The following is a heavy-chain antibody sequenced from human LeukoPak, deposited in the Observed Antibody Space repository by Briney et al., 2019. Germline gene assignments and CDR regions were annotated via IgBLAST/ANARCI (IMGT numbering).Heavy chain of an antibody. CDR1: GFTFSNAW. J-gene: IGHJ4*02. CDR3: TTKGSSWYGFDY. CDR2: IKSKTDGGTT. Sequence: PGGSLRLSCAASGFTFSNAWMSWVRQASGKGLEWVGRIKSKTDGGTTDYAAPVKGRFTISRDDSKNTLYLQMNSLKTEDTAVYYCTTKGSSWYGFDYWGQGTLVTVSS. D-gene: IGHD6-13*01. V-gene: IGHV3-15*01.